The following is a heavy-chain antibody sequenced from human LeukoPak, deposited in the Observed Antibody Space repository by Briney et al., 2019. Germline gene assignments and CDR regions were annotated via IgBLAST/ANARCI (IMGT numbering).Heavy chain of an antibody. Sequence: GGSLRLSCAASGFTFSDYYMSWIRQAPGKGPEWVSYISSSGSTIYYADSVKGRFTISRDNAKNSLYLQMNSLRAEDTAVYYCARSGSSGYYYQEYFQHWGQGTLVTVSS. J-gene: IGHJ1*01. V-gene: IGHV3-11*01. CDR2: ISSSGSTI. CDR1: GFTFSDYY. D-gene: IGHD3-22*01. CDR3: ARSGSSGYYYQEYFQH.